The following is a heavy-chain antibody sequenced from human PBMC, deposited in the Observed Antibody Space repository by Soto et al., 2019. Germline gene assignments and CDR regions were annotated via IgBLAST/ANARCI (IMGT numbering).Heavy chain of an antibody. CDR3: AGNVLLWFGELSGGWFDP. CDR1: GGSISCSSYY. D-gene: IGHD3-10*01. J-gene: IGHJ5*02. V-gene: IGHV4-39*01. Sequence: PSESLSLTCTVPGGSISCSSYYWSWIRQPPGKEMEWIGSIYYSGSTYYNTSLKSRVTISVETSKNQFSLKLSSVTAADPAVYYCAGNVLLWFGELSGGWFDPWGQGTLVTASS. CDR2: IYYSGST.